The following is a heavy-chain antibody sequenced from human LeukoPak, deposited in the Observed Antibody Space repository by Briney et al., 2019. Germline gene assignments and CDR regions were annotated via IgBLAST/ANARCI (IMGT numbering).Heavy chain of an antibody. CDR2: IRGSDYTT. CDR3: AKEKHYGDPATFDY. D-gene: IGHD4-17*01. V-gene: IGHV3-23*01. Sequence: PGGSLRPSCAASGFTFNTYAMSWVRQAPGKGLEWVSGIRGSDYTTYYADSVKGRFTISRDNSKNTLYLQVNSLRAEDTAVYYCAKEKHYGDPATFDYWGQGTLVTVSS. J-gene: IGHJ4*02. CDR1: GFTFNTYA.